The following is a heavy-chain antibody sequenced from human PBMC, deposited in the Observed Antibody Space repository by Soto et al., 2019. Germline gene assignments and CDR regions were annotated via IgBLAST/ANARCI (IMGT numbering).Heavy chain of an antibody. Sequence: QMQLVQSGPEVKKPGTSVKVSCKASGFTFTSSAVQWVRQARGQRLEWIGWIVVGSGNTNYAQKFQERVTITRDMSTSTAYMELSSLRAEDTAVYYCAALYGDYFWYFDLWGRGTLVTVSS. V-gene: IGHV1-58*01. J-gene: IGHJ2*01. D-gene: IGHD4-17*01. CDR3: AALYGDYFWYFDL. CDR1: GFTFTSSA. CDR2: IVVGSGNT.